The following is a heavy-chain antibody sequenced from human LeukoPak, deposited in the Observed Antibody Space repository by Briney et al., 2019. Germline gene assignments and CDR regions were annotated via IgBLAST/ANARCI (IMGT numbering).Heavy chain of an antibody. J-gene: IGHJ4*02. V-gene: IGHV1-2*06. CDR3: ARDHSFDY. Sequence: ASVKVSCKASGYTFTVYYIHWVRQAPGQGLEWMGRINSNSGGTNYAQKFQGRVTMTRDTSITTVYMELSGLKSDDTAVYFCARDHSFDYWGQGTLVTVSS. CDR1: GYTFTVYY. CDR2: INSNSGGT.